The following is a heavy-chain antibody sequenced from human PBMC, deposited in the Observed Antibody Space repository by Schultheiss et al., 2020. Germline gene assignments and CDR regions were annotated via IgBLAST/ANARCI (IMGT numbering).Heavy chain of an antibody. Sequence: SVKVSCKASGYTFTSYGISWVRQAPGQGLEWMGWIIPILGIANYAQKFQGRVTITADKSTSTAYMELSSLRSEDTAVYYCARAVVPAAKGHYYYYGMDVWGQGTTVNVSS. CDR2: IIPILGIA. CDR3: ARAVVPAAKGHYYYYGMDV. J-gene: IGHJ6*02. CDR1: GYTFTSYG. V-gene: IGHV1-69*10. D-gene: IGHD2-2*01.